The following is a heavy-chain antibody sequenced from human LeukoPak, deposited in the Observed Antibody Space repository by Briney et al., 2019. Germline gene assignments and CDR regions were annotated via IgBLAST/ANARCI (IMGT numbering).Heavy chain of an antibody. D-gene: IGHD3-22*01. J-gene: IGHJ5*02. Sequence: PSETLSLTCTVAGSSSRGCYWSWIRQPPGKGLEWIGCIYYSGSTNYNPSLKSRVTISVDTSKNQFSLKLSSVTAADTAVYYCAREWYYDSSGYSNWFDPWGQGTLVTVSS. CDR2: IYYSGST. V-gene: IGHV4-59*01. CDR3: AREWYYDSSGYSNWFDP. CDR1: GSSSRGCY.